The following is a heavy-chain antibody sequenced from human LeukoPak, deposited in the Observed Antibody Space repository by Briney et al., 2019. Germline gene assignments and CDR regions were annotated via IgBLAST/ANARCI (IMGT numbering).Heavy chain of an antibody. J-gene: IGHJ4*02. CDR2: ISAYNGNT. V-gene: IGHV1-18*01. Sequence: ASVKVSCKASGYTLTSYGISWVRQAPGQGLEWMGWISAYNGNTNYAQKLQGRVTMTTDTSTSTAYVELRSLRSDDTAVYYCVRDGIVGTITFAFDYWGQGTLVTVCS. CDR3: VRDGIVGTITFAFDY. CDR1: GYTLTSYG. D-gene: IGHD5-12*01.